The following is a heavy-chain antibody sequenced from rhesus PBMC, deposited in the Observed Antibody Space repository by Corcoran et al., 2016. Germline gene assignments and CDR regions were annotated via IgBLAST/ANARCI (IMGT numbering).Heavy chain of an antibody. CDR1: GGSMSGYYY. V-gene: IGHV4-73*01. D-gene: IGHD1-1*01. Sequence: QVKLQQWGEGLVKPSETLSLTCAVYGGSMSGYYYWTWIRQAPGKGLEWIGKIGGNSASPQYHPSLKNRVTISGDTYKKQCSLRLNSVTAADTAVYYCARGGQPHDAFDFWGQGLRVTVSS. CDR3: ARGGQPHDAFDF. J-gene: IGHJ3*01. CDR2: IGGNSASP.